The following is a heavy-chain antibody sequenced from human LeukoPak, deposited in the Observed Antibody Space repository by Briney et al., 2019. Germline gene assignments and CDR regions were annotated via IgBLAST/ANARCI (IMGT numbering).Heavy chain of an antibody. V-gene: IGHV3-21*01. D-gene: IGHD2-21*02. J-gene: IGHJ5*02. CDR2: ISSSSSYI. Sequence: GGSLRLSCAASGFTFSSCSMNWVRQAPGKGLEWVSSISSSSSYIYYADSVKGRFTISRDNAKNSLYLQMNSLRAEDTAVYYCARGVGDTGNNWFDPWGQGTLVTVPS. CDR3: ARGVGDTGNNWFDP. CDR1: GFTFSSCS.